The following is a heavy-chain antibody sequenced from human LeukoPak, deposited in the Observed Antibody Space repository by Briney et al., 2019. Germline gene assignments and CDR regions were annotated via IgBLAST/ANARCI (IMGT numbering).Heavy chain of an antibody. CDR1: GFTFSSYS. J-gene: IGHJ5*02. D-gene: IGHD4-11*01. CDR3: ARDPTTVPYNWFDP. Sequence: PGGSLRLSCAASGFTFSSYSRNWVRQAPGKGLEWVAAISISSSYIYYAYSVKGGFTISRDNANNSLSLQMNSLRAQDTAVYYCARDPTTVPYNWFDPWGQGTLVTVSS. V-gene: IGHV3-21*01. CDR2: ISISSSYI.